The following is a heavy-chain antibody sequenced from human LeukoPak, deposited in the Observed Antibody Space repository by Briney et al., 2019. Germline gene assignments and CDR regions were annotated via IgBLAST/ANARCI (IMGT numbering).Heavy chain of an antibody. D-gene: IGHD5-18*01. Sequence: SETLSLTCTVSGASISSYYWSWIRQPPGKGLEWIGYIYYSGSTYYNPSLKSRVTISVDTSKNQFSLKLSSVTAADTAVYYCARVVADTAPDAFDIWGQGTMVTVSS. CDR3: ARVVADTAPDAFDI. V-gene: IGHV4-59*12. J-gene: IGHJ3*02. CDR1: GASISSYY. CDR2: IYYSGST.